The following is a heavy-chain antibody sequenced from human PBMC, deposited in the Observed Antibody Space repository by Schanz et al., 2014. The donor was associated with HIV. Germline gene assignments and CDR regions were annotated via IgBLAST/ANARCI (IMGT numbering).Heavy chain of an antibody. CDR2: ISSDGSDK. J-gene: IGHJ4*02. Sequence: QVQLVESGGRVVQPGGSLRLSCAASGFPFKKYGIHWVRQAPGKGLEWVAVISSDGSDKYYGDSVKGRFTVARDIRGNMMFMEMHNLRENDTAVYYCAKDGSTSGWVVGEYWGQGTQVIVSS. CDR3: AKDGSTSGWVVGEY. V-gene: IGHV3-30*18. D-gene: IGHD6-19*01. CDR1: GFPFKKYG.